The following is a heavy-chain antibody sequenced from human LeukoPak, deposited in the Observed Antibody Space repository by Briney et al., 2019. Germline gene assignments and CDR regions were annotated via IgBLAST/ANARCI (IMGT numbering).Heavy chain of an antibody. D-gene: IGHD1-26*01. CDR3: ARGGWELLRRSAFDI. Sequence: KRGESLKISCKGSGYSFTSYWIGWVRQMPGKGLEWMGIIYPGDSDTRYSPSFQGQVTISADKSISTAYLQWSSLKASDTAMYCCARGGWELLRRSAFDIWGQGTMVTVSS. V-gene: IGHV5-51*01. J-gene: IGHJ3*02. CDR2: IYPGDSDT. CDR1: GYSFTSYW.